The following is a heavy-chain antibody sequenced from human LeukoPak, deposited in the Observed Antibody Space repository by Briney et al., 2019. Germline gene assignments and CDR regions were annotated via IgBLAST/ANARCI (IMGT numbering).Heavy chain of an antibody. V-gene: IGHV3-7*01. J-gene: IGHJ4*02. Sequence: PSEALSLTCAVYGGSFSGYYWSWVRQAPGKGLEWVANIKQDGSEKSYVDSVRGRFTISRDNAKNSLYLQMNSLRAEDTAVYYCARDPPSFDSWGQGTLVTVSS. CDR3: ARDPPSFDS. CDR1: GGSFSGYY. CDR2: IKQDGSEK.